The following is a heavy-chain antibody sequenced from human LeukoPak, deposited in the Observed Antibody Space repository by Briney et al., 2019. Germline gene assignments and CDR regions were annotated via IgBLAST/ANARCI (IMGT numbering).Heavy chain of an antibody. D-gene: IGHD6-6*01. V-gene: IGHV1-18*01. Sequence: ASVKVSCKASGYAFTSYGISWVRQAPGQGLEWMGWISAYNGNTNYAQKLQGRVTMTTDTSTSTAYMELRSLRSDDTAVYYCARTGGGIAARPRAFDIWGQGTMVTVSS. J-gene: IGHJ3*02. CDR3: ARTGGGIAARPRAFDI. CDR1: GYAFTSYG. CDR2: ISAYNGNT.